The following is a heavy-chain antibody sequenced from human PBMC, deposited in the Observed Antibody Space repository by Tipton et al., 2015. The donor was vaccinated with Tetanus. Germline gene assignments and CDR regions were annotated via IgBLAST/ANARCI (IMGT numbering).Heavy chain of an antibody. CDR1: GGSISSYY. D-gene: IGHD3-10*01. J-gene: IGHJ5*02. CDR3: ARGDMVRGVIWFDP. CDR2: IYYSGST. V-gene: IGHV4-59*01. Sequence: TLSLTCTVSGGSISSYYWSWIRQPPGKGLEWIGYIYYSGSTNYNPSLKSRVTISVDTSKNQFSLKLSSVTAADTAVYYCARGDMVRGVIWFDPWGQGPLVTVSS.